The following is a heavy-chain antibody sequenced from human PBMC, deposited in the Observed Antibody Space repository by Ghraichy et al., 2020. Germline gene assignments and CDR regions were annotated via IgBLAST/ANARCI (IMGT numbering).Heavy chain of an antibody. CDR3: VRTDDGEYYMDV. Sequence: SETLSLTCTVSGVSVSSFSDSWSWIRQPAGKGLEWIVRIYTSGAPNYNPSLKRRVTMSLDTSKNQFSLELSSVTAADTALYYCVRTDDGEYYMDVWGQGTTVTVSS. CDR1: GVSVSSFSDS. CDR2: IYTSGAP. J-gene: IGHJ6*02. V-gene: IGHV4-61*02. D-gene: IGHD4-17*01.